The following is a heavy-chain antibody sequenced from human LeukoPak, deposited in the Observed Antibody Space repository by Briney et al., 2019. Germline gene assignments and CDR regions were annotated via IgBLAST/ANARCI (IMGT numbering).Heavy chain of an antibody. D-gene: IGHD3-3*01. Sequence: SETLSLTCTVSGGSISSYYWSWIRQPPGKGLEWIGYIYYSGSTNYNPSLKSRVTIPVDTSKNQFSLKLSSVTAADTAVYYCARDAVANYDFWSGSPPYYMDVWGKGTTVTVSS. CDR2: IYYSGST. V-gene: IGHV4-59*01. CDR1: GGSISSYY. J-gene: IGHJ6*03. CDR3: ARDAVANYDFWSGSPPYYMDV.